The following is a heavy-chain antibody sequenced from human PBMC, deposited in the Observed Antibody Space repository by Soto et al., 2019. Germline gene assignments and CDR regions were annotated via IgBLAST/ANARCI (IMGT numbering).Heavy chain of an antibody. D-gene: IGHD3-22*01. J-gene: IGHJ3*02. CDR3: AREVTMIVVVSDAFDI. CDR2: TYYRSKWYN. Sequence: SQTLSLTCAISGDRVSSNSAAWNWIRQSPSRGLEWLGRTYYRSKWYNDYAVSVKSRITINPDTSKNQFSLQLNSVTPEDTAVYYCAREVTMIVVVSDAFDIWGQGTMVTVSS. V-gene: IGHV6-1*01. CDR1: GDRVSSNSAA.